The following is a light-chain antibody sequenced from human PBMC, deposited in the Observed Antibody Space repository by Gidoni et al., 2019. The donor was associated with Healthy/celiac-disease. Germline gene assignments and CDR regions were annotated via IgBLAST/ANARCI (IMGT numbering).Light chain of an antibody. J-gene: IGLJ2*01. V-gene: IGLV3-1*01. CDR3: QAWDSSTVV. CDR2: QGS. Sequence: SYELTQPPSVSVSPGQTASITCSGDKLGDKYACWYQQKPGQSPVLVIYQGSKQPSGNPGRLSGSNSGNTATLTISGPQAMDEADYYCQAWDSSTVVFGGGTKLTVL. CDR1: KLGDKY.